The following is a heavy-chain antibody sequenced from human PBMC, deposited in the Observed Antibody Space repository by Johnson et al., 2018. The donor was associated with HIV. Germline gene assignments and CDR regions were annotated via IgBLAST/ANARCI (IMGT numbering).Heavy chain of an antibody. J-gene: IGHJ3*01. CDR1: GFPFEDYG. CDR2: LNWSGGST. D-gene: IGHD3-16*01. Sequence: VQLVESGGGVIRPGGSLRLSCASSGFPFEDYGMSWVRQVPGKGLAWVSGLNWSGGSTGYADSVKGRFTVSRDNAKNSLFLQMDSLRGEDTALYYCARGQAGEGSTAGAFDVWGQGTMVTVSS. V-gene: IGHV3-20*04. CDR3: ARGQAGEGSTAGAFDV.